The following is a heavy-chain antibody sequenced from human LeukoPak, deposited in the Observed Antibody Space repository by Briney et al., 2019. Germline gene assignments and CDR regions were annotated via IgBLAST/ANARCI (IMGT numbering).Heavy chain of an antibody. CDR2: IIPIFGTA. CDR1: GGTFSSYA. V-gene: IGHV1-69*13. Sequence: SVKVSCKASGGTFSSYAISWVRQAPGQGLEWMGGIIPIFGTANYAQKFQGRVTITADESTSTAYMELSSLRSEDTAVYYCARDIERDGYNRGDYWGQGTLVTVSS. CDR3: ARDIERDGYNRGDY. J-gene: IGHJ4*02. D-gene: IGHD5-24*01.